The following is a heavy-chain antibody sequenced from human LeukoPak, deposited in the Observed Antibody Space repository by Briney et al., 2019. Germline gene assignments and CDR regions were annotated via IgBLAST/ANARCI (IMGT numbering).Heavy chain of an antibody. J-gene: IGHJ2*01. CDR1: GFTLSSYG. CDR2: ISYDGSNK. Sequence: GGSLRLSCATSGFTLSSYGMHWVRQAPGKGLEWVAVISYDGSNKYYADSVKGRFTISRDNSKNTLYLQMNSLRAEDTAVYYCARDGLATGYYILWYFDLWGRGTLVTVSS. V-gene: IGHV3-30*19. D-gene: IGHD3-9*01. CDR3: ARDGLATGYYILWYFDL.